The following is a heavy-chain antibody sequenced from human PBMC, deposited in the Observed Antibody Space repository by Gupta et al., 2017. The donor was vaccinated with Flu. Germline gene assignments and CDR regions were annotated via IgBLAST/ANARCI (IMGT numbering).Heavy chain of an antibody. CDR1: GVTVSTDY. Sequence: EVQLVETGGGLIQPGGSLTLSCAASGVTVSTDYMTWVRQAPGKGLEWVSTIHSGGGTYYRDSVKVRFTISRDNLKNMVYLQMNNVRVEDTAAYYCARVSVTRGDYWGQGTLVTVSS. CDR3: ARVSVTRGDY. V-gene: IGHV3-53*02. J-gene: IGHJ4*02. CDR2: IHSGGGT. D-gene: IGHD3-10*01.